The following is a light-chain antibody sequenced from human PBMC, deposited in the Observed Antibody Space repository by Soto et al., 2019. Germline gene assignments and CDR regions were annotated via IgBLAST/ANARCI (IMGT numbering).Light chain of an antibody. V-gene: IGKV4-1*01. CDR2: WAS. CDR1: QSILYSPNNKNY. CDR3: QQYYSTPYT. J-gene: IGKJ2*01. Sequence: DIVMTQSPDSLAVSLGERATINCKSSQSILYSPNNKNYLAWYQQRPGQPPKLLIYWASTREFGVPDRFSGSGSGTDFTLTISCLQAEDVAVYFCQQYYSTPYTFGQGTKLEIK.